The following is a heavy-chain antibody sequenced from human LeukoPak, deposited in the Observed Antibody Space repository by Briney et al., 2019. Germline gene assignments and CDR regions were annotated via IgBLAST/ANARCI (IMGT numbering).Heavy chain of an antibody. D-gene: IGHD2-2*01. Sequence: ASVKVSCKASGGTFSSYAISWVRQAPGQGLEWMGRIIPILGMANYAQKFQGRVTMTEDTSTDTAYMELNSLRSDDTAVYYCATDPGEIVPAAKGPRGDYCYGMDVWGQGTTVTVSS. CDR3: ATDPGEIVPAAKGPRGDYCYGMDV. CDR1: GGTFSSYA. CDR2: IIPILGMA. J-gene: IGHJ6*02. V-gene: IGHV1-69*04.